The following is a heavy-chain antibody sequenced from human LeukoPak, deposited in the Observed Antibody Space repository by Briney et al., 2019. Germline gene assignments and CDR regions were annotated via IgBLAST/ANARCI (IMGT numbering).Heavy chain of an antibody. Sequence: LSLTCSVSGGSISYYYWSWIRQLPGKGLEWVSYISSSGSTIYYADSVKGRFTISRDNAKNSLYLQMNSLRAEDTAVYYCASAPNWGQGTLVTVSS. CDR3: ASAPN. CDR2: ISSSGSTI. V-gene: IGHV3-11*04. CDR1: GGSISYYY. J-gene: IGHJ4*02.